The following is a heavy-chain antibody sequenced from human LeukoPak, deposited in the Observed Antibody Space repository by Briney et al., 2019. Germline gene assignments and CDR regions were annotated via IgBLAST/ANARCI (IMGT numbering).Heavy chain of an antibody. V-gene: IGHV1-69*04. CDR3: ARGSGYGDYRLAYFDY. J-gene: IGHJ4*02. Sequence: SVKVSCKASGGTFSSYAISWVRQAPGQGLEWMGRIIPIFGIANYAQKFQGRVTITADKSTSTAYMELSGLRSEDTAVYYCARGSGYGDYRLAYFDYWGQGTLVTVSS. CDR2: IIPIFGIA. CDR1: GGTFSSYA. D-gene: IGHD4-17*01.